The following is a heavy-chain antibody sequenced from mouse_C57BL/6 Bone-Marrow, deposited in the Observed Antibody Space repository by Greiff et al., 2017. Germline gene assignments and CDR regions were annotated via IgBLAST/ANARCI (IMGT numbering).Heavy chain of an antibody. Sequence: VKLQQSGPGLVQPSQRLSITCTVSGFSLTSYGVHWVRQSPGKGLEWLGVIWSGGSTDYNAAFISRLSISKDNSKSQVFFKMNSLQADDTAIYYCARYTHYYGSSFFDYWGQGTTLTVSS. CDR1: GFSLTSYG. CDR2: IWSGGST. V-gene: IGHV2-2*01. D-gene: IGHD1-1*01. J-gene: IGHJ2*01. CDR3: ARYTHYYGSSFFDY.